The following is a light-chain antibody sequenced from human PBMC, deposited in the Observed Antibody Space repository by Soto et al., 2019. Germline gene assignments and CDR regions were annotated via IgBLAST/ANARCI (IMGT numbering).Light chain of an antibody. J-gene: IGLJ1*01. Sequence: QSALTQPPSVSGSPGQSVTISCTGTSSDVGGYDYVSWYQQRPGKALKLLIYDVTKRPSGVPDRFSGSKSGNTASLTISGLQAEDEADFYCCSYGGSFPYVFGTGTKVTVL. V-gene: IGLV2-11*01. CDR3: CSYGGSFPYV. CDR1: SSDVGGYDY. CDR2: DVT.